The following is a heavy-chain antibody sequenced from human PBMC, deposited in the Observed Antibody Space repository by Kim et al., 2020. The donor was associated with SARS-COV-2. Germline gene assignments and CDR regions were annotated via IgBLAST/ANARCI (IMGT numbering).Heavy chain of an antibody. Sequence: ASVKVSCKASGYTFTSYDINWVRQATGQGLEWMGWMNPNSGNTGYAQKFQGRVTMTRNTSISTAYMELSSLRSEDTAVYYCARATTMAGHYYYYGMDVWGQGTTVTV. V-gene: IGHV1-8*01. D-gene: IGHD3-10*01. CDR3: ARATTMAGHYYYYGMDV. CDR2: MNPNSGNT. CDR1: GYTFTSYD. J-gene: IGHJ6*02.